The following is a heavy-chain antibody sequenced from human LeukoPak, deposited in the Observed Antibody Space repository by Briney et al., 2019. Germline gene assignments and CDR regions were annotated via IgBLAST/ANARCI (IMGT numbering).Heavy chain of an antibody. J-gene: IGHJ4*02. CDR2: IYHRDNT. CDR1: GASINYNY. D-gene: IGHD3-3*01. V-gene: IGHV4-59*01. CDR3: AGTHYDFWSAYLDS. Sequence: SETLSLTCTVSGASINYNYWSWARQPPGKGLEWIGYIYHRDNTNYNPSLESRVTISLDTSRSQFSLKLRSVTAADTAVYYCAGTHYDFWSAYLDSWGQGTLVTVSS.